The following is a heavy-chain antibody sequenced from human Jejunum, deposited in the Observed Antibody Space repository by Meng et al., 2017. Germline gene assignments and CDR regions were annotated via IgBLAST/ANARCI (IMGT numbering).Heavy chain of an antibody. J-gene: IGHJ4*02. CDR3: ARGDDWAKSGNF. V-gene: IGHV4-34*01. Sequence: VQLRQGGAGLLKPSDTLSLTCAVYGGSFSDHYLTWICQPPGKGLEWIGEIHPSGRTYYSPSLQSRVTITLDTSKNQFSLTLNSVTAADTAVYYCARGDDWAKSGNFWGQGTLVTVSS. CDR2: IHPSGRT. CDR1: GGSFSDHY. D-gene: IGHD3-9*01.